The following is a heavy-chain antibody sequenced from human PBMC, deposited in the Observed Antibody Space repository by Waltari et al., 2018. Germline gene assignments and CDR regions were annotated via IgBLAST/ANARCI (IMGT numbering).Heavy chain of an antibody. CDR3: ARQGIAAAGTLDY. CDR2: IYYSGST. Sequence: QLQLQESGPGLVKPSETLSLTCTVSGGSISSSSYYWGWIRQPPGKGLEWIGSIYYSGSTYYNPSLKSRVTISVDTSKNQFSLKLSSVTAADTAVYYCARQGIAAAGTLDYWGQGTLVTVSS. D-gene: IGHD6-13*01. J-gene: IGHJ4*02. CDR1: GGSISSSSYY. V-gene: IGHV4-39*01.